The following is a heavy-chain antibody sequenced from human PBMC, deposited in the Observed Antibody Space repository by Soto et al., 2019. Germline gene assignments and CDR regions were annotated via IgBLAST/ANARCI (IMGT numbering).Heavy chain of an antibody. J-gene: IGHJ6*02. CDR1: GYTFTSYV. Sequence: VASVKVSCKASGYTFTSYVISWVRQAPGQGLEWMGWISAYNGNTNYAQKLQGRVTMTTDTSTSTAYMELRSLRSDDTAMYYCASYREQLVLYGMDVWGQGTTVTVSS. CDR2: ISAYNGNT. CDR3: ASYREQLVLYGMDV. V-gene: IGHV1-18*01. D-gene: IGHD6-13*01.